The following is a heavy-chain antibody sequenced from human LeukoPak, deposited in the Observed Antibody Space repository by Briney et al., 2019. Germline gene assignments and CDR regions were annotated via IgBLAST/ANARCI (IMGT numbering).Heavy chain of an antibody. J-gene: IGHJ4*02. CDR2: IKQDGSEK. D-gene: IGHD3-10*01. V-gene: IGHV3-7*01. CDR3: ARAASFGELLDYFDY. Sequence: PGRSLRLSCAASGFTFSSYWMSWVRQAPGKGLEWVANIKQDGSEKYYVDSVKGRFTISRDNAKNSLYLQMNSLRAEDTAVYYCARAASFGELLDYFDYWGQGTLVTVSS. CDR1: GFTFSSYW.